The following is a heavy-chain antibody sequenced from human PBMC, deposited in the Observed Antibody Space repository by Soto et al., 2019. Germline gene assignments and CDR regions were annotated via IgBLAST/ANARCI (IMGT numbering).Heavy chain of an antibody. Sequence: QVQLVQSGAEVPKPGSSVKLSCKTSGDTFDTFAISWERQAPGQGLEWMGGIIPIFRTPDYTQKFQGRVTITADVSTSTAYMELSSLRSEDTAVYYCARDKGRGQLGGNYYYALDVWGQGTTVTVSS. CDR2: IIPIFRTP. V-gene: IGHV1-69*12. CDR3: ARDKGRGQLGGNYYYALDV. CDR1: GDTFDTFA. D-gene: IGHD1-1*01. J-gene: IGHJ6*02.